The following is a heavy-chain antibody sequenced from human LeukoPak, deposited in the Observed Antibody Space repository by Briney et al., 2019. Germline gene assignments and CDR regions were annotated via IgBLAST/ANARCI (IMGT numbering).Heavy chain of an antibody. V-gene: IGHV4-61*01. CDR2: IYYSGST. D-gene: IGHD3-10*01. CDR3: ARDKGSGLDYYYYYGMDV. J-gene: IGHJ6*04. Sequence: SETLSLTCTVSGGSVSSGSYYCSWIRQPPGKGLEWIGYIYYSGSTNYNPSLKSRVTISVDTSKNQFSLKLSSVTAADTAVYYCARDKGSGLDYYYYYGMDVWGKGTTLTVSS. CDR1: GGSVSSGSYY.